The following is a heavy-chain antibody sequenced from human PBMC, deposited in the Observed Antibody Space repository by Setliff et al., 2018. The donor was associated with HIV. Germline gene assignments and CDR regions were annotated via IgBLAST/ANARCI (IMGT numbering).Heavy chain of an antibody. CDR2: IYYSGST. CDR3: ARVHRTYYFDY. J-gene: IGHJ4*02. CDR1: GGSISSYY. Sequence: SETLSLTCTVSGGSISSYYWSWIRQPPGKGLEWIWYIYYSGSTNYNPSLKRRVTISVDTSKNQFSLKLSSVTAADTAVYYCARVHRTYYFDYWGQGTLVTVSS. V-gene: IGHV4-59*01.